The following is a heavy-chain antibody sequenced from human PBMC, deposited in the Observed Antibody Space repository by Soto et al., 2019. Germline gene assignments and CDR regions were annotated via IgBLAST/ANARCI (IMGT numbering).Heavy chain of an antibody. Sequence: GASVKVSCKASGGTFSSYAISWVLQAPGQGLEWMGGIIPIFGTANYAQKFQGRVTITADESTSTAYMELSSLRSEDTAVYYCARVPSRYSGYDWEDFDYWGQGTLVTVSS. J-gene: IGHJ4*02. D-gene: IGHD5-12*01. CDR2: IIPIFGTA. CDR1: GGTFSSYA. CDR3: ARVPSRYSGYDWEDFDY. V-gene: IGHV1-69*13.